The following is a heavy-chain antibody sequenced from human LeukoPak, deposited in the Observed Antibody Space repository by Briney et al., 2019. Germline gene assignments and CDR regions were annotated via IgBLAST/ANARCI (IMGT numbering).Heavy chain of an antibody. J-gene: IGHJ6*02. V-gene: IGHV1-2*06. CDR2: SNPSSGGT. CDR3: VSGNGECPYYYYGMDV. CDR1: GYTFIGYY. D-gene: IGHD4-17*01. Sequence: ASVKDSCMASGYTFIGYYMHWVRQAPGQGLEWMGRSNPSSGGTNYVRKLQGRATPTTDTTISTAYIYMSRLRDHDTAVYNSVSGNGECPYYYYGMDVWGEGPTV.